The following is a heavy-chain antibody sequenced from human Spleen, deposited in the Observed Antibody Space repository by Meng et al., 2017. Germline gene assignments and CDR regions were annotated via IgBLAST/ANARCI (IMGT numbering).Heavy chain of an antibody. J-gene: IGHJ4*02. CDR3: ARGSSEYSNGWYEDY. CDR2: IYTSGST. Sequence: QAQLQGSGPGLVKPSQTLSLTCAVSGVSITSGSYYWGWIRQPADRGLEWIGRIYTSGSTDYNPSLKSRVTISVDTSKNQFSLKLSSVTAADTAVYYCARGSSEYSNGWYEDYWGQGTLVTVSS. D-gene: IGHD6-19*01. CDR1: GVSITSGSYY. V-gene: IGHV4-61*02.